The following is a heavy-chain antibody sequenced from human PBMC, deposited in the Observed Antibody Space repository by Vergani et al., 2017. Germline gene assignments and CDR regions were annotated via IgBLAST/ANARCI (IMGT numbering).Heavy chain of an antibody. CDR1: GGSFSGYY. V-gene: IGHV4-34*09. Sequence: QLQLQESGSGLVKPSQTLSLTCAVYGGSFSGYYWSWIRQPPGKGLEWIGEINHSGSTNYNPSLKSRVTISVDTSKNQFSLKLSSVTAADTAVYYCARGSSSSTGRFDPWGQGTLVTVSS. J-gene: IGHJ5*02. CDR2: INHSGST. CDR3: ARGSSSSTGRFDP. D-gene: IGHD6-6*01.